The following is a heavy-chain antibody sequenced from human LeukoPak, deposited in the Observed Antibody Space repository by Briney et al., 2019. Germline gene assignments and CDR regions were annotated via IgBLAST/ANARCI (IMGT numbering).Heavy chain of an antibody. CDR3: ARVESGGSCYDY. V-gene: IGHV1-69*04. D-gene: IGHD2-15*01. Sequence: SVKVSCKASGGTFSSYAISWVRQAPGQGLEWMGRIIPILGIANYAQKFQGRVTITADKSTSTAYMELSSLRSEDTAVYYCARVESGGSCYDYWGQGTLVIVSS. CDR2: IIPILGIA. CDR1: GGTFSSYA. J-gene: IGHJ4*02.